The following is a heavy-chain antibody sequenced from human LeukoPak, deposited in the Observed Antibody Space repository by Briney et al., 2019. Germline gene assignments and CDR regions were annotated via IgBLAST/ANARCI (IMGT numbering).Heavy chain of an antibody. Sequence: GGSLRLSCEASGFTFSSYAMSWVRQAPGKGLEWVSAISGSADSTYSADSVKGRFTISRDNSKNTLYLQMNSLRAEDTALYYCAEPTSGSYSLNAFDIWGQGTMVTVSS. V-gene: IGHV3-23*01. CDR1: GFTFSSYA. CDR2: ISGSADST. D-gene: IGHD1-26*01. CDR3: AEPTSGSYSLNAFDI. J-gene: IGHJ3*02.